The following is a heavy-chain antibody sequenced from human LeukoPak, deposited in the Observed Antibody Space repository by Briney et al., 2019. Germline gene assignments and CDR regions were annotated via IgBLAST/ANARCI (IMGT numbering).Heavy chain of an antibody. D-gene: IGHD3-9*01. V-gene: IGHV3-33*01. CDR1: GFTFSSYG. CDR2: IWYDGSSK. CDR3: ARDFELSH. J-gene: IGHJ4*02. Sequence: GRSLRLSCAASGFTFSSYGMHWVRQAPGKGLEWVALIWYDGSSKHYADSVRGRFTISRDNSKNTLYLQMNSLRAEDTAVYYCARDFELSHWGQGTLVAVSS.